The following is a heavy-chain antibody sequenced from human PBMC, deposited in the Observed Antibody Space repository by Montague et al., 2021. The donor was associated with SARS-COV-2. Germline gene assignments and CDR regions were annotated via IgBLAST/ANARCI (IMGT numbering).Heavy chain of an antibody. CDR2: IYHGGST. J-gene: IGHJ4*02. CDR1: GDSISSSNW. D-gene: IGHD3/OR15-3a*01. CDR3: ARLDGLGY. Sequence: SETQSLTCAVSGDSISSSNWWSWVRQPPGKGLEWIGEIYHGGSTNYNPSLKSRVTMSIDGSRNQFSLSLSSLTAADTAVYYCARLDGLGYWGQGTLVAVSS. V-gene: IGHV4-4*02.